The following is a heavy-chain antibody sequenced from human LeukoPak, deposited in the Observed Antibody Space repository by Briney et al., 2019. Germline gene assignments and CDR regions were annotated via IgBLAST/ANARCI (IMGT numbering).Heavy chain of an antibody. CDR1: GFTFSSYA. J-gene: IGHJ4*02. Sequence: KPGGSLRLSCAASGFTFSSYAMHWVRQAPGKGLVRVAVISYDGSNKYYADSVKGRFTISRDNSKNTLYLQMNSLRAEDTAVYYCVHSYGFSYFDYWGQGTLVTVSS. CDR2: ISYDGSNK. V-gene: IGHV3-30*04. CDR3: VHSYGFSYFDY. D-gene: IGHD5-18*01.